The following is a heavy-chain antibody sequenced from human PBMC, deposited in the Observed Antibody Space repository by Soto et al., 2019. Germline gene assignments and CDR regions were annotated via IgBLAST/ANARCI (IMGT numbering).Heavy chain of an antibody. CDR1: GYSFTSYW. V-gene: IGHV5-51*01. CDR3: ARGDIVVVVAATAFDI. Sequence: GDSLKISCKGSGYSFTSYWIGWVRQMPGKGLEWMGIIYPGDSDTRYSPSFQGQVTISADKSISTAYLQWSSLKASDTAMYYCARGDIVVVVAATAFDIWGQGTMVTV. J-gene: IGHJ3*02. D-gene: IGHD2-15*01. CDR2: IYPGDSDT.